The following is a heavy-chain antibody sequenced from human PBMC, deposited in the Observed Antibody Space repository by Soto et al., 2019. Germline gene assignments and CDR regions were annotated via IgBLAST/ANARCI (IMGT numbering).Heavy chain of an antibody. CDR2: IYDSGST. V-gene: IGHV4-59*08. Sequence: WRRIRKQTGKGLEWIGYIYDSGSTYYNSSLKSRVTMSVDTSKNQFSLNLSSVTAADTAVYYCARQLLYWGQGTPVSVSS. D-gene: IGHD2-2*01. J-gene: IGHJ4*02. CDR3: ARQLLY.